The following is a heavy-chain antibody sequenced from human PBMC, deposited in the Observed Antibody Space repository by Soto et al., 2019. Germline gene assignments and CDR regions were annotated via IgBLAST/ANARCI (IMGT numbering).Heavy chain of an antibody. D-gene: IGHD1-1*01. CDR3: VRDPSRGNEWARYVDH. CDR1: GFSLYNYA. CDR2: ISLSSANI. Sequence: EVQLVESGGGLVQPGGSLRLSCAASGFSLYNYAMDWVRQAPGQGLEWVSYISLSSANIHYADSVRGRFTVSRDNAKNSLYLQMNSLRAEDTAVYYWVRDPSRGNEWARYVDHWGRGTLVTVSS. V-gene: IGHV3-48*01. J-gene: IGHJ2*01.